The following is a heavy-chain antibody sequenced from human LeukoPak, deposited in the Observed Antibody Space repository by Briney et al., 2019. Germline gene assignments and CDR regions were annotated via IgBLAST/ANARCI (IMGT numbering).Heavy chain of an antibody. CDR3: ARGDFPDYSNYGD. CDR2: ISSSGSTI. J-gene: IGHJ4*02. D-gene: IGHD4-11*01. V-gene: IGHV3-11*01. Sequence: GWSLRLSCAASGFTFSDYYMSWIRQAPGKGLEWVSYISSSGSTIYYADSVKGRFTISRDNAKNSLYLQMNGLRAEDTAVYYCARGDFPDYSNYGDWGQGTLVTVSS. CDR1: GFTFSDYY.